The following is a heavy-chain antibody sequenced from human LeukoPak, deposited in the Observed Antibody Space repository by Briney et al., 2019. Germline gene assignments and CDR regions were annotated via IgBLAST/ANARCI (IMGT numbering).Heavy chain of an antibody. Sequence: PSETLSLTCTVSGGSISSYYWSWIRQPAGKGLEWIGRIYTSGSTNYNPSLKSRVTMSVDTSKNQFSLKLSSVTAADTAVYYCARDLVYGSGSRNNNSPAGYYYYYGMDVWGQGTTVTVSS. J-gene: IGHJ6*02. CDR1: GGSISSYY. CDR2: IYTSGST. V-gene: IGHV4-4*07. CDR3: ARDLVYGSGSRNNNSPAGYYYYYGMDV. D-gene: IGHD3-10*01.